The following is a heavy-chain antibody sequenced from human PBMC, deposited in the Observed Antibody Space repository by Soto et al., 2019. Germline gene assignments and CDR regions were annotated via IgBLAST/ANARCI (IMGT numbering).Heavy chain of an antibody. CDR1: GFTFSSYA. D-gene: IGHD3-9*01. V-gene: IGHV3-23*01. CDR3: AKSLKLRYFDWLGDNWFDP. CDR2: ISGSGGST. Sequence: GGSLSLSCAASGFTFSSYARSWVRQAPGKGLEWVSAISGSGGSTYYADSVKGRFTISRDSSKNTLYLQMNSLRAEDTAVYYCAKSLKLRYFDWLGDNWFDPWGQGTLVTVSS. J-gene: IGHJ5*02.